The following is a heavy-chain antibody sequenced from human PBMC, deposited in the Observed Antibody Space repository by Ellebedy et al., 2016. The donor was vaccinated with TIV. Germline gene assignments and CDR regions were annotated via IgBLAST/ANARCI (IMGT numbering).Heavy chain of an antibody. D-gene: IGHD3-16*01. CDR2: ISSSSSYI. V-gene: IGHV3-21*01. J-gene: IGHJ5*02. Sequence: GGSLRLSCAASGFTFTSYSMNWVRQAPGKGLDWVSSISSSSSYIYYADSVKGRFTISRDNANNSLYLQMNSLRAEDTAVYYCAMGDFARFDPWGQGTLVTVSS. CDR1: GFTFTSYS. CDR3: AMGDFARFDP.